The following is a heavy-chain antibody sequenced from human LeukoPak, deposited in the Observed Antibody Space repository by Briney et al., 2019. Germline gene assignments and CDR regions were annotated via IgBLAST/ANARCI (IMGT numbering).Heavy chain of an antibody. J-gene: IGHJ6*03. CDR2: IYYSGST. V-gene: IGHV4-59*11. CDR3: AREFYNWNDVRYYYYMDV. D-gene: IGHD1-20*01. CDR1: GGSISSHY. Sequence: SETLSLTCTVSGGSISSHYWSWIRQPPGKGLEWIGYIYYSGSTNYNPSLKSRVTISVDTSKNQFSLKLSSVAAADTAVYYCAREFYNWNDVRYYYYMDVWGKRTTVTLS.